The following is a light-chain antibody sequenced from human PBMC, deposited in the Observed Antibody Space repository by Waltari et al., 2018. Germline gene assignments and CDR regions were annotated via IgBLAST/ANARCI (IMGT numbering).Light chain of an antibody. CDR1: QSLLYSDGYTY. Sequence: DVVMTQSPLSLPVTLGQPASISCRSSQSLLYSDGYTYSNWFQQRPGQSPRRLIYKVSYRDPGVPDRFSGSGSGTDFTLKISRVEAEDVGVYYCMQGTHWPRTFGQGTKVEIK. J-gene: IGKJ1*01. V-gene: IGKV2-30*01. CDR3: MQGTHWPRT. CDR2: KVS.